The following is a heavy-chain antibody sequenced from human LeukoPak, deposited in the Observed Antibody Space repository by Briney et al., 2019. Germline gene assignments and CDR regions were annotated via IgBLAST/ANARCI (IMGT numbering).Heavy chain of an antibody. V-gene: IGHV3-30*02. CDR1: GFTFNNYD. CDR2: IRYDGSNK. J-gene: IGHJ4*02. Sequence: PGGSLRLSCAASGFTFNNYDIHWVRQAPGEGLVWVAFIRYDGSNKDYADSGKGGFTLSRDNSKNTLYLQMNSLSAEDTAVYYCARDGRYYDILTGYPVWGQGTLVTVSS. CDR3: ARDGRYYDILTGYPV. D-gene: IGHD3-9*01.